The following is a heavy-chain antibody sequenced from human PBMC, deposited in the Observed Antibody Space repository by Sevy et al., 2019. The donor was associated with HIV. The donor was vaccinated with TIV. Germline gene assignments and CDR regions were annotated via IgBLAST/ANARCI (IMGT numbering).Heavy chain of an antibody. CDR1: GITFSTSG. J-gene: IGHJ6*02. V-gene: IGHV3-30*18. Sequence: GGFLRLSCVVSGITFSTSGMHWVRQAPGKGLEWVEVISYHGRDKFYSDSVKGRSTISRDNSKNILYLQMISLRADDTAVYYCAKDFTGYNGMDVWGQGTMVTVSS. CDR3: AKDFTGYNGMDV. CDR2: ISYHGRDK. D-gene: IGHD3-9*01.